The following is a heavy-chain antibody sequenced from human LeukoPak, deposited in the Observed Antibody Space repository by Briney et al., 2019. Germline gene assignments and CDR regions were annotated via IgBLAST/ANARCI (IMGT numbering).Heavy chain of an antibody. V-gene: IGHV3-30*18. CDR3: AKTGINGGNVDTAMVTEFDY. CDR2: ISYDGSNK. CDR1: GFTFSGYG. J-gene: IGHJ4*02. D-gene: IGHD5-18*01. Sequence: PGRSLRLSCAASGFTFSGYGMHWVRQAPGKGLEWVAVISYDGSNKYYADSVKGRFTISRDNSKNTLYLQMNSLRAEDTAVYYCAKTGINGGNVDTAMVTEFDYWGQGTLVTVSS.